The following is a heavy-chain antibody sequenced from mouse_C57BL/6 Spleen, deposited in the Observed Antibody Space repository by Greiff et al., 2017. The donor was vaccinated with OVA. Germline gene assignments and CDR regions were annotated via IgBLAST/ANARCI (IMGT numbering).Heavy chain of an antibody. CDR2: ISYDGSN. CDR1: GYSITSGYY. V-gene: IGHV3-6*01. J-gene: IGHJ4*01. Sequence: DVKLQESGPGLVKPSQSLSLTCSVTGYSITSGYYWNWIRQFPGNKLEWMGYISYDGSNNYNPSFKNRISITRDTSKNQFFLKLNSVTTEDTATYYCARDPHYAMDYWGQGTSVTVSS. CDR3: ARDPHYAMDY.